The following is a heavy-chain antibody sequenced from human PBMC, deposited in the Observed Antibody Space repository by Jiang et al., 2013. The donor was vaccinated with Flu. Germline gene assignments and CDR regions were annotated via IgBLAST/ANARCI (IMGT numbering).Heavy chain of an antibody. CDR2: INAGNGNT. CDR1: GYTFTNYA. CDR3: ARVYCSRTSCHYYIEY. V-gene: IGHV1-3*01. Sequence: SVKVSCKASGYTFTNYAMHWVRQAPGQRLEWMGWINAGNGNTEYSQKFQGRVTITRDTSASTAYMELSSLRSEDTAMYYCARVYCSRTSCHYYIEYWGQGTLVTVSS. D-gene: IGHD2-2*01. J-gene: IGHJ4*02.